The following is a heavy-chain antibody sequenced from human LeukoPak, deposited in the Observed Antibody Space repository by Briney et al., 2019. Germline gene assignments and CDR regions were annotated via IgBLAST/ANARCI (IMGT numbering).Heavy chain of an antibody. J-gene: IGHJ5*02. CDR2: INTDGRTT. CDR3: ARAGASGWYAAWWFDP. CDR1: GFPFNNYW. Sequence: GGSLKLSCAASGFPFNNYWIHWVRQAPGKGLMWVSSINTDGRTTRYAASVQGRFTISRDNAKNTLSLQMNSLRDDDTAVYYCARAGASGWYAAWWFDPWGQGTLVSVSS. D-gene: IGHD6-19*01. V-gene: IGHV3-74*01.